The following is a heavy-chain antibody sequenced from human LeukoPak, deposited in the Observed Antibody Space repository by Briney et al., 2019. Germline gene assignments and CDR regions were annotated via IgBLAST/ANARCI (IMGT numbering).Heavy chain of an antibody. V-gene: IGHV3-9*01. CDR1: GFTFDDYA. J-gene: IGHJ4*02. Sequence: GGSPRLSCAASGFTFDDYAMHWVRQAPGKGLEWVSGISWNSGNIDYADSVKGRFTISRDNAKNSLYLQMNSLRAEDTALYYCAKDHSYSISQHYFDYWGQGTLVTVSS. CDR2: ISWNSGNI. CDR3: AKDHSYSISQHYFDY. D-gene: IGHD6-6*01.